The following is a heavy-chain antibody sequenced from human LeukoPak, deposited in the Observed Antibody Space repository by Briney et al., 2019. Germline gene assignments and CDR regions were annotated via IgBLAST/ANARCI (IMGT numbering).Heavy chain of an antibody. CDR1: GFTFSNFW. Sequence: GGSLRLSCAASGFTFSNFWMTWVRQAPGKGLEWVSAISGSGGSTYYADSVKGRFTISRDNSKNTLYLQMNSLRAEDTAVYYCAKGAYYDFWSGYYLDYWGQGTLVTVSS. D-gene: IGHD3-3*01. V-gene: IGHV3-23*01. CDR2: ISGSGGST. J-gene: IGHJ4*02. CDR3: AKGAYYDFWSGYYLDY.